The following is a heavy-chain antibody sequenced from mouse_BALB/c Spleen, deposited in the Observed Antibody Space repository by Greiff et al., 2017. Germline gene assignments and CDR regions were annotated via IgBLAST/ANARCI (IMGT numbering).Heavy chain of an antibody. V-gene: IGHV1S127*01. CDR3: ARLDGITYYYAMDY. CDR2: IDPSDSET. J-gene: IGHJ4*01. Sequence: QVQLQQSGPQLVRPGASVKISCKASGYSFTSYWMHWVKQRPGQGLEWIGMIDPSDSETRLNQKFKDKATLTVDKSSSTAYMQLSSPTSEDSAVYYCARLDGITYYYAMDYWGQGTSVTVSS. D-gene: IGHD2-4*01. CDR1: GYSFTSYW.